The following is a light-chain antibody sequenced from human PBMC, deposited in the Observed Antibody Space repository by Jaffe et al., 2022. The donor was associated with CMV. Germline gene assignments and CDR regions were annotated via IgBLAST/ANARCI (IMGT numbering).Light chain of an antibody. Sequence: EIVMTQSPATLSVSPGERATLSCRASQSVSNNLAWYQHKPGQAPRLLIYDASTRATGIPARFSGSGSGTEFTLTISSLQSEDFAIYYCQQFNNWPSWTFGQGTKVEIK. CDR2: DAS. CDR1: QSVSNN. V-gene: IGKV3-15*01. CDR3: QQFNNWPSWT. J-gene: IGKJ1*01.